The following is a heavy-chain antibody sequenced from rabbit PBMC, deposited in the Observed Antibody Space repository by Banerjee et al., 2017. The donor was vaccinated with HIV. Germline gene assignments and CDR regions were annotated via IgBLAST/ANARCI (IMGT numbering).Heavy chain of an antibody. CDR1: GFSFSSSYY. D-gene: IGHD1-1*01. Sequence: QEQLVESGGGLVQPEGSLTLTCTASGFSFSSSYYMCWVRQAPGKGLEWIGCIYTGSGSTYYASWAKGRFTITRSTSLNTVTLQLNSLTAADTATYFCARDLDTSSGYYDLWGQGTLVTVS. CDR3: ARDLDTSSGYYDL. J-gene: IGHJ4*01. CDR2: IYTGSGST. V-gene: IGHV1S43*01.